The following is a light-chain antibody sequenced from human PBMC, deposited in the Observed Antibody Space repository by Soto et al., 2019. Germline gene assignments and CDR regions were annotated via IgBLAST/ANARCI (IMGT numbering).Light chain of an antibody. Sequence: IQMTQSPSTLSASVGDRVTIICRASQTISSWLAWYQQKPGKAPKVLIYKASNLERTVPSRFSGSGSETDFNLTINSLQPEDFATYYCQHYKAFPWTFGQGTKVDI. CDR3: QHYKAFPWT. J-gene: IGKJ1*01. CDR2: KAS. CDR1: QTISSW. V-gene: IGKV1-5*03.